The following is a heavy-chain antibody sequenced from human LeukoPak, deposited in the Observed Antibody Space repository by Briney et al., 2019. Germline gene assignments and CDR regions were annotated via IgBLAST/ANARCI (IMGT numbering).Heavy chain of an antibody. CDR1: GFTLSTYW. CDR3: ARVDGIAVAPDDAFDV. D-gene: IGHD6-19*01. V-gene: IGHV3-7*03. J-gene: IGHJ3*01. Sequence: GGSLRLPCVASGFTLSTYWMSWVRQAPGKGLEWVASIKQDGSEKYYVDSVKGRFDISRDNAKNSLYLQMNSLGVEDTAVYYCARVDGIAVAPDDAFDVWGQGTMVTVSS. CDR2: IKQDGSEK.